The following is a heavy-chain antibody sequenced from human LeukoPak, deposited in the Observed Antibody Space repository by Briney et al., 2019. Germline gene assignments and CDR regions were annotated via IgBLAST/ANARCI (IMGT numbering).Heavy chain of an antibody. J-gene: IGHJ4*02. CDR2: IYSSGGT. Sequence: PSETLSLTCTVSGGSISSGDSSWSWIRQPPGKGLEWIGYIYSSGGTYYNPSLKSRVTISVDTSKNQFSLKLSSVTAADTAVYYCAIPMVAGNRRFDYWGQGTLVTVSS. CDR1: GGSISSGDSS. D-gene: IGHD6-19*01. V-gene: IGHV4-30-4*02. CDR3: AIPMVAGNRRFDY.